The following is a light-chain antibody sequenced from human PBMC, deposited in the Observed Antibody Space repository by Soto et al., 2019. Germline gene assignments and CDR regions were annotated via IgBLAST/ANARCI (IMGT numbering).Light chain of an antibody. CDR3: LQRMNWPLT. J-gene: IGKJ5*01. Sequence: EIVMTQSPATLSVSPGERATLSCRASQSVSSNLAWYQQKPGQAPRLLIYGASTRATGIPARFSGSGSGTDFTLTISSLEPEDFAVYYCLQRMNWPLTFGQGTRLEI. V-gene: IGKV3-15*01. CDR2: GAS. CDR1: QSVSSN.